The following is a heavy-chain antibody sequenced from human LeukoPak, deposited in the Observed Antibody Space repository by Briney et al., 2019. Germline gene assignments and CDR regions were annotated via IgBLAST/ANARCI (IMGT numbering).Heavy chain of an antibody. Sequence: PSETLSLTCTVSGGSISSSSYYWGWIRQPPGKGLEWIGSIYYSGITYYNSSLKSRVTISVDTSKNQFSLKLSSVTAADTAVYYCARANEEMATIDYWGQGTLVTVSS. V-gene: IGHV4-39*07. D-gene: IGHD5-24*01. CDR2: IYYSGIT. J-gene: IGHJ4*02. CDR3: ARANEEMATIDY. CDR1: GGSISSSSYY.